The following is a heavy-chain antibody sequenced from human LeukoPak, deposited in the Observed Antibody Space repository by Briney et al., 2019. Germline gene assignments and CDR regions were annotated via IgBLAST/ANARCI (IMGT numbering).Heavy chain of an antibody. CDR1: GYTFTSYY. CDR2: INPSGGST. CDR3: ARDSVIERRTDY. Sequence: ASVKVSCKASGYTFTSYYMHWVRQAPGQGLEWMGIINPSGGSTSYAQKFQGRVTMTRDMSTSTVYMELSSLRSEDTAVYYCARDSVIERRTDYWGQGTLVTVSS. V-gene: IGHV1-46*01. J-gene: IGHJ4*02. D-gene: IGHD3-22*01.